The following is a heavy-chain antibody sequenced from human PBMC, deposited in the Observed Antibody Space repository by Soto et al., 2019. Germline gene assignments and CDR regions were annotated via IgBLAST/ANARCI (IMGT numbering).Heavy chain of an antibody. D-gene: IGHD2-8*01. CDR2: TYYRSKWYH. CDR1: GESVSTNSAT. V-gene: IGHV6-1*01. J-gene: IGHJ5*01. Sequence: QVQLQQSGPGLVKPSQTLSLTCAISGESVSTNSATWDWIRQSPSRGLEWLGRTYYRSKWYHDYAVSGKGRLTLNXXTSNNQLSLQLNSVTPDDTAVYYCARLIGDSWLDSWGQGTLVTVSS. CDR3: ARLIGDSWLDS.